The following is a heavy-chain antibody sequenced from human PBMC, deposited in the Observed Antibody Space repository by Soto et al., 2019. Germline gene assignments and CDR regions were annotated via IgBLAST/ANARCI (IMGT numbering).Heavy chain of an antibody. CDR3: ARERYSSSWYPYYYYYGMDV. J-gene: IGHJ6*02. D-gene: IGHD6-13*01. CDR1: GGSFSSYS. V-gene: IGHV1-69*13. CDR2: IIPIFGTA. Sequence: GASVKVSCKACGGSFSSYSISWVRQAPGQGLEWMGGIIPIFGTANYAQKFQGRVTITADESTSTAYMELSSLRSEDTAVYYCARERYSSSWYPYYYYYGMDVWGQGTTVTVSS.